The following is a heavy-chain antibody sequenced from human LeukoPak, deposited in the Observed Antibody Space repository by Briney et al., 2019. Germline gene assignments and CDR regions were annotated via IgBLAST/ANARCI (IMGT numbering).Heavy chain of an antibody. D-gene: IGHD6-25*01. CDR2: INPNNGDS. J-gene: IGHJ4*02. V-gene: IGHV1-8*03. Sequence: GASVKVSCKASGYTFTNYHINWVRQATGQGLEWMGWINPNNGDSGFARKFQGRVTITRDTAMTTAYMELSSLTSEDTAIYFCARTTSFTASGYDYWGQGTLVTVSS. CDR1: GYTFTNYH. CDR3: ARTTSFTASGYDY.